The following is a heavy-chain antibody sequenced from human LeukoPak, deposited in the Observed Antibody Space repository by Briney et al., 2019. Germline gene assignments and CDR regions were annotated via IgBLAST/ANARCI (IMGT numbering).Heavy chain of an antibody. D-gene: IGHD6-19*01. CDR2: IRSSGSSGSTI. CDR3: ARGSGWPNYFDY. V-gene: IGHV3-48*03. J-gene: IGHJ4*02. CDR1: GFTFSSYE. Sequence: GGSLRLSCAASGFTFSSYEMNWVRQAPGKGLEWVSYIRSSGSSGSTIYYADSVKGRFTISRDNAKNSLYLQMNSLRAEDTAVYYCARGSGWPNYFDYWGQGTLVTVSS.